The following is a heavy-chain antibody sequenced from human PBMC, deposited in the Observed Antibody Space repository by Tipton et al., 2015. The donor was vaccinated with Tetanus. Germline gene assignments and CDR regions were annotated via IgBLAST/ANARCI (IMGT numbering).Heavy chain of an antibody. Sequence: QLVQSGGGLVKPGGSLRLACEVSGFTFSSHAMNWIRQAPGKGLEWVASISSTSSYIHYADTVRGRFTISRDNTQNSVYLQLTSLRGDDPALYYCASGRLTFDYWGLGALVTVS. V-gene: IGHV3-21*06. D-gene: IGHD1-26*01. CDR2: ISSTSSYI. CDR1: GFTFSSHA. CDR3: ASGRLTFDY. J-gene: IGHJ4*02.